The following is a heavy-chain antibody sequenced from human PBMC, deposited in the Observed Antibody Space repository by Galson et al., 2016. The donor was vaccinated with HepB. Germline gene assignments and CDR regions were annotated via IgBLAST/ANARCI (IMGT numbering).Heavy chain of an antibody. CDR2: IYHSGVP. V-gene: IGHV4-31*03. Sequence: TLSLTCTVSGDFIRNSDYYWTWIRQFPGRGLEWIGYIYHSGVPFYNPSLRIRLAISVDTSNNHFSLRLTSGTAADTAIYYCARGGKIRGVIAQRSNWFDPWGQGTLVTISS. CDR1: GDFIRNSDYY. CDR3: ARGGKIRGVIAQRSNWFDP. J-gene: IGHJ5*02. D-gene: IGHD3-10*01.